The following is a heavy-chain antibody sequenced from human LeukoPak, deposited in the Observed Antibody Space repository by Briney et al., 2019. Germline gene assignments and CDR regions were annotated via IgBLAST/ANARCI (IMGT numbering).Heavy chain of an antibody. CDR1: GGSFSGYY. Sequence: PSETLSLTCAVYGGSFSGYYWSWIRQPPGKGLEWIGYIYYSGGTDYNPCPKSRVTISVDTSKNQFSLTLRSVTAADTAVYYCARHVTISGPYDASDIWGQGTMVTVSP. J-gene: IGHJ3*02. CDR2: IYYSGGT. V-gene: IGHV4-59*08. CDR3: ARHVTISGPYDASDI. D-gene: IGHD5-24*01.